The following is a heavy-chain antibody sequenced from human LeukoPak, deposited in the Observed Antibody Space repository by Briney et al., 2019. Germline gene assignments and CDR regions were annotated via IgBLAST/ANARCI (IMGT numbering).Heavy chain of an antibody. J-gene: IGHJ4*02. Sequence: PSETLSLTCTVSGGSISSDDYYWSWIRQPPGKGLEWIGYIYYSGSTNYNPSLKSRVTISVDTSKNQFSLKLSSVTAADTAVYYCARHGGYYDSSGYYSIDYWGQGTLVTVSS. CDR2: IYYSGST. D-gene: IGHD3-22*01. V-gene: IGHV4-61*08. CDR1: GGSISSDDYY. CDR3: ARHGGYYDSSGYYSIDY.